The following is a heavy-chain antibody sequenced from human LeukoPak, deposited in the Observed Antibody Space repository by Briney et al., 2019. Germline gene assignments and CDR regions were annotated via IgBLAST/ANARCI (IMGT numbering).Heavy chain of an antibody. CDR2: TYYRSKWYN. J-gene: IGHJ4*02. CDR3: ARDYRGNGVFDY. Sequence: SQTLSLTCAISGDSVSSNSATWGWIRQSPSRGLEWLGRTYYRSKWYNEYAVSVKSRITINPDTSRNQLSLHLRSVTPEDTAMYYCARDYRGNGVFDYWGRGILVTVSS. D-gene: IGHD3-10*01. V-gene: IGHV6-1*01. CDR1: GDSVSSNSAT.